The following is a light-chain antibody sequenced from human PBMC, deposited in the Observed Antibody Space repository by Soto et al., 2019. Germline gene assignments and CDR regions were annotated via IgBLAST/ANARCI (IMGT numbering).Light chain of an antibody. CDR3: QQYGRSPMFT. CDR2: GAS. V-gene: IGKV3-20*01. Sequence: EIVLTQSPGPLSLSPGERATLSCRASQSVSSNYLAWYQQKPGQAPRLLIYGASRGAAGIPDRFIGSGSGTDFPLTINRLEPEDFAVYFCQQYGRSPMFTFGQGTKLEIK. CDR1: QSVSSNY. J-gene: IGKJ2*01.